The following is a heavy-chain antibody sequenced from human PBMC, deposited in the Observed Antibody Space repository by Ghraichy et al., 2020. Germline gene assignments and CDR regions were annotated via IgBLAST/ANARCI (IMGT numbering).Heavy chain of an antibody. CDR2: IKSKIDGGTT. CDR3: TTENGRSGYVLDY. V-gene: IGHV3-15*01. D-gene: IGHD3-3*01. Sequence: GGSLRLSCAASGFTFSYGWMSWVRQVPGKGLEWVGHIKSKIDGGTTDYAAPVKGRFTISRDDAKDTLYLQMNSLKTEDTAVYYCTTENGRSGYVLDYWGQGTLVTVSS. J-gene: IGHJ4*02. CDR1: GFTFSYGW.